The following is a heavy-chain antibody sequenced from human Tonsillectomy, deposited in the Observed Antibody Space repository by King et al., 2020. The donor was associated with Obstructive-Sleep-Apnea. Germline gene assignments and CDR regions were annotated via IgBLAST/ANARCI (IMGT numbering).Heavy chain of an antibody. V-gene: IGHV4-59*01. CDR3: ARTLSIAAAGTGWYFDL. CDR1: GGSISSYY. J-gene: IGHJ2*01. Sequence: QLQESGPGLVKPSETLSLTCTVSGGSISSYYWSWIRQPPGKGLEWIGYIYYSGRTNYNPSLKSRVTISVDTSKNQFSLKLSSVTAADTAVYYCARTLSIAAAGTGWYFDLWGRGTLVTVSS. CDR2: IYYSGRT. D-gene: IGHD6-13*01.